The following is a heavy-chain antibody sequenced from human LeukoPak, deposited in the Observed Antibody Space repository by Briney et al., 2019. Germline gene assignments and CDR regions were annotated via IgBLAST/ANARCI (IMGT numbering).Heavy chain of an antibody. J-gene: IGHJ4*02. CDR1: GFTVSSNY. Sequence: GGSLRLSCAASGFTVSSNYMSWVRQAPGKGLEWVSSIGGSGADTYYADSVRGRVTITRDNSKSTLYLQMNSLRAEDTAVYYCAKSPFDYWGQGTPLTVSS. CDR2: IGGSGADT. V-gene: IGHV3-23*01. CDR3: AKSPFDY.